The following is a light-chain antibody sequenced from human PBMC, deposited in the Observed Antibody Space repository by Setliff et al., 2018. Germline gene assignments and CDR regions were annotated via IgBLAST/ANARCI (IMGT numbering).Light chain of an antibody. CDR1: ASNIGRHT. J-gene: IGLJ2*01. CDR3: GTGDGSLSGSVV. CDR2: IYDQGVYY. V-gene: IGLV1-44*01. Sequence: QSVLTQPPSASGTPGQRVTMSCSGSASNIGRHTVNWYQQLPGTATKLHISIYDQGVYYQGPSGVLSRFSGSKSGPSATLAITGLQTGDEAEYYCGTGDGSLSGSVVFGGGTKVTVL.